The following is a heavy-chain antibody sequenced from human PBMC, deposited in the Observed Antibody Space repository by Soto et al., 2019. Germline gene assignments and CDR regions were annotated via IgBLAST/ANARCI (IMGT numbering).Heavy chain of an antibody. J-gene: IGHJ1*01. CDR3: ARHHEIVVVPAAIYRGHFQH. D-gene: IGHD2-2*01. CDR1: GGSISSSSYY. CDR2: IYYSGST. V-gene: IGHV4-39*01. Sequence: PSETLSLTCTVSGGSISSSSYYWGWIRQPPGKGLEWIGSIYYSGSTYYNPSLKSRVTISVDTSKNQFSLKLSSVTAADTAVYYCARHHEIVVVPAAIYRGHFQHWGQGTLVTVSS.